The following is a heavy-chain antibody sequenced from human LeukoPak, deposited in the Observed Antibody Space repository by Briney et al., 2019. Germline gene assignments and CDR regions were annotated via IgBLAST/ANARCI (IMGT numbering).Heavy chain of an antibody. V-gene: IGHV3-23*01. CDR2: ISGSGGST. Sequence: GGSLRLSCAASGFTFSSYGMSWVRQAPGKGLEWVSAISGSGGSTYYADSVKGRFTISRDNSKNTLYLQMNSLRAEDTAVYYCAKDHSSGWMYDYWGQGTLVTVSS. CDR1: GFTFSSYG. J-gene: IGHJ4*02. D-gene: IGHD6-19*01. CDR3: AKDHSSGWMYDY.